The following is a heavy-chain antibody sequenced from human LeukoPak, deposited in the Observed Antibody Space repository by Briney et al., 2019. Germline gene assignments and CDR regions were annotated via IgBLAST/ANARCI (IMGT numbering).Heavy chain of an antibody. CDR3: AKDTGFDYYGSGSPNWFDP. D-gene: IGHD3-10*01. V-gene: IGHV3-9*01. CDR2: ISWNSGSI. J-gene: IGHJ5*02. CDR1: GLTFDDYA. Sequence: PGGSLRLSCAASGLTFDDYAMHWVRQAPGKGLEWVSGISWNSGSIGYADSVKGRFTISRDNAKNSLYLQMNSLRAEDTALYYCAKDTGFDYYGSGSPNWFDPWGQGTLVTVSS.